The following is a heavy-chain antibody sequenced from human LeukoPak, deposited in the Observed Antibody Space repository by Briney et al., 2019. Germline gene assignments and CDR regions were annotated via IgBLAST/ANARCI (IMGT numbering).Heavy chain of an antibody. V-gene: IGHV3-21*01. CDR3: AKDQSLPLIAAAPPDY. Sequence: PGGSLRLSCAASGFTFSTYNMNWVRQAPGKELEWVSSITSSSSYIYYADSVKGRFTISRDNSKNTLYLQMNSLRAEDTAVYYCAKDQSLPLIAAAPPDYWGQGTLVTVSS. CDR1: GFTFSTYN. D-gene: IGHD6-13*01. J-gene: IGHJ4*02. CDR2: ITSSSSYI.